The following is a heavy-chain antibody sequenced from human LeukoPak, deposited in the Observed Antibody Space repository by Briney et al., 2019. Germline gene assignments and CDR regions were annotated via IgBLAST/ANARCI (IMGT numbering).Heavy chain of an antibody. J-gene: IGHJ6*02. CDR3: ARDVAKYYYGSQPYGMDV. Sequence: GGSLRLSCAASGFTFSDYYMSWIRQAPGKGLEGVSYISSSGSTIYYADSVKGRFTISRDNAKNSLYLQMNSLRAEDTAVYYCARDVAKYYYGSQPYGMDVWGQGTTVTVSS. V-gene: IGHV3-11*01. CDR2: ISSSGSTI. CDR1: GFTFSDYY. D-gene: IGHD3-10*01.